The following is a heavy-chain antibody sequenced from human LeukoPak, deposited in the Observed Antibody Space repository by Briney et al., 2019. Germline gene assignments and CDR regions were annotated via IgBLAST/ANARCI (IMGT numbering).Heavy chain of an antibody. CDR3: ARWQLDIYFDY. CDR1: GGSISSYY. Sequence: SETLSLTCTVSGGSISSYYWSWIRQPPGKGLEWLGNIYYTGSTYYNPSLKSRVTISVDRSKNQFSLKLSSVTAADTAVYYCARWQLDIYFDYWGQGTLVTVSS. D-gene: IGHD6-13*01. CDR2: IYYTGST. V-gene: IGHV4-59*12. J-gene: IGHJ4*02.